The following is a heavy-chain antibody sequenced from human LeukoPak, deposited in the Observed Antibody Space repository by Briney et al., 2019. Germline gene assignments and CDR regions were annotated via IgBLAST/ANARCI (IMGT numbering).Heavy chain of an antibody. V-gene: IGHV3-33*01. D-gene: IGHD3-10*01. J-gene: IGHJ6*02. Sequence: GRSLRLSCAASGFTFSSYGMHWVRQAPGKGLEWFAVIWYDGSNKYYADSVKGRFTISRDNSKNTLYLQMNSLRAEDTAVYYCARDLGTASGYYYGMDVWGQGTTVTVSS. CDR3: ARDLGTASGYYYGMDV. CDR2: IWYDGSNK. CDR1: GFTFSSYG.